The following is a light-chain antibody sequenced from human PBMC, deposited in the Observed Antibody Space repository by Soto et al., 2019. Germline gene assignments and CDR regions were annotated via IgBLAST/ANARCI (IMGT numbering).Light chain of an antibody. V-gene: IGKV3-20*01. Sequence: EVVLTQSPGTLSLSPGERVTLSCRASQSVSSNYLAWYQQKPGQAPRLLIYGASSRATGIPDRFSGSGSGTDFTLTIGRLEPEDFAVYYCHQYGISPPRTFGQGTKVDI. CDR3: HQYGISPPRT. CDR1: QSVSSNY. CDR2: GAS. J-gene: IGKJ1*01.